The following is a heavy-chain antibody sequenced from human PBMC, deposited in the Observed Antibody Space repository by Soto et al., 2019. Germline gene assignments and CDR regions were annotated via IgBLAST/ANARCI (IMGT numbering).Heavy chain of an antibody. CDR1: GFTFSSYG. Sequence: QVRLVESGGGVVQPGRSLRLSCAASGFTFSSYGMHWVRQAPGKGLEWVAVISYDGSNKYYADSVKGRFTISRDNSKNTLYLQMNSLRAEDTAVYYCAKTTWIQLWLAFDYWGQGTLVTVSS. V-gene: IGHV3-30*18. J-gene: IGHJ4*02. D-gene: IGHD5-18*01. CDR2: ISYDGSNK. CDR3: AKTTWIQLWLAFDY.